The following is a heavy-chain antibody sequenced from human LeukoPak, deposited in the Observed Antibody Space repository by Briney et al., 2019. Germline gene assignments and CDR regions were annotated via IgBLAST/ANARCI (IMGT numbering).Heavy chain of an antibody. CDR1: GGSFSGYY. CDR2: IYYSGST. J-gene: IGHJ5*02. Sequence: SETLSLTCAVYGGSFSGYYWSWIRQPPGKGLEWIGYIYYSGSTNYNPSLKSRVTISVDTSTNQFSLKLSSVTAADTAVYYCARGEGGYDFVGDNWFDPWGQGTLVTVSS. V-gene: IGHV4-59*01. D-gene: IGHD5-12*01. CDR3: ARGEGGYDFVGDNWFDP.